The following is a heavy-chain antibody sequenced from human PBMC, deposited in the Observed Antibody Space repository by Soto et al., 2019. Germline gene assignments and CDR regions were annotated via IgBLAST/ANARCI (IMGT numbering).Heavy chain of an antibody. D-gene: IGHD3-10*01. V-gene: IGHV4-34*01. CDR1: GGTFSGYF. CDR3: ARDFRYFPY. CDR2: IEHNGNN. J-gene: IGHJ4*03. Sequence: RXGTLSLTCAVYGGTFSGYFWTWVRQPPGKGLEWIGEIEHNGNNNINPSLKSRVTLSVDNSKNQISLTLTSVTAADTAVYYCARDFRYFPYWGHGTLVTVSS.